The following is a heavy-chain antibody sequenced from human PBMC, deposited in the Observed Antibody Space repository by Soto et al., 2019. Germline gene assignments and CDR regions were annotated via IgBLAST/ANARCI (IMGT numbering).Heavy chain of an antibody. CDR3: ARGPVTTEGTYYYGMEV. CDR1: GYTFTSYA. V-gene: IGHV1-3*01. Sequence: ASVKVSFKASGYTFTSYAMHWVRQAPGQRLEWMGWINAGNGNTKYSQKFQGRVTITRDTSASTAYMELSSLRSEDTAVYYCARGPVTTEGTYYYGMEVWGQGTTVTVSS. CDR2: INAGNGNT. J-gene: IGHJ6*02. D-gene: IGHD4-4*01.